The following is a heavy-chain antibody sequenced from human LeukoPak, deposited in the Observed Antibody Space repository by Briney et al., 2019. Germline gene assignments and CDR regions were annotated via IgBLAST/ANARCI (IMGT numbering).Heavy chain of an antibody. CDR3: ARTVSGYSSSWYYFDY. V-gene: IGHV4-39*07. CDR1: GGSISSSSYY. J-gene: IGHJ4*02. D-gene: IGHD6-13*01. CDR2: IYYSGST. Sequence: SETLSLTCAVSGGSISSSSYYWGWIRQPPGKGLEWIGSIYYSGSTYYNPSLKSRVTISVDTSKNQFSLKLSSVTAADTAVYYCARTVSGYSSSWYYFDYWGQGTLVTVSS.